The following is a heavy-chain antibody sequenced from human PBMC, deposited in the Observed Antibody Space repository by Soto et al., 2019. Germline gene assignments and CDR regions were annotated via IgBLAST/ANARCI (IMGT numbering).Heavy chain of an antibody. V-gene: IGHV3-30*18. CDR1: GFTFSSYG. CDR2: ISYDGSNK. Sequence: GGSLRLSCAASGFTFSSYGMHWVRQAPGKGLEWVAVISYDGSNKYYADSVKGRFTISRDNSKNTLYLQMNSLRAEDTAVYYCAKDLHMVRGVIVYYYSGMDVWGQGTTVTVSS. D-gene: IGHD3-10*01. CDR3: AKDLHMVRGVIVYYYSGMDV. J-gene: IGHJ6*02.